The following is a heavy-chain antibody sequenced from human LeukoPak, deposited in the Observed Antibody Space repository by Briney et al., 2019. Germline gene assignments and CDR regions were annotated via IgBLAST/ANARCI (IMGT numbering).Heavy chain of an antibody. Sequence: ASVKVSCKASGYTFTSYAMNWVRQAPGQGLEWMGWINTNTGNPTYAQGFTGRFVFSLDTSVSTAYLQISSLKAEDTAVYYCARVSSAGWLQLDFDYWGQGTLVTVSS. V-gene: IGHV7-4-1*02. CDR1: GYTFTSYA. CDR3: ARVSSAGWLQLDFDY. J-gene: IGHJ4*02. D-gene: IGHD5-24*01. CDR2: INTNTGNP.